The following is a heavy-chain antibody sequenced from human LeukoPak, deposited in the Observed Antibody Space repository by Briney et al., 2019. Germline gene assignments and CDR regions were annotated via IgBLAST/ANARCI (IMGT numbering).Heavy chain of an antibody. V-gene: IGHV4-34*01. CDR1: GGSISSYY. CDR2: INHSGST. J-gene: IGHJ6*03. CDR3: ARRGGAVAGTNYYYYYYMDV. Sequence: SETLSLTCTVSGGSISSYYWSWIRQPPGKGLEWIGEINHSGSTNYNPSLKSRVTISVDTSKNQFSLKLSSVTAADTAVYYCARRGGAVAGTNYYYYYYMDVWGKGTTVTVSS. D-gene: IGHD6-19*01.